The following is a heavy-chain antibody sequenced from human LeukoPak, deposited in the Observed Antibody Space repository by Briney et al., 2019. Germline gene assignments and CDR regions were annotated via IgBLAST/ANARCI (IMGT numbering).Heavy chain of an antibody. J-gene: IGHJ3*02. CDR1: GGTFSSYA. D-gene: IGHD6-13*01. V-gene: IGHV1-69*13. CDR3: ARDWVAAAGTSQDAFDI. CDR2: IIPIFGTA. Sequence: SVKVSCKASGGTFSSYAISWVRQAPGQGLEWMGGIIPIFGTANYAQKFQGRVTITADESTSTAYMELSSLRSEDTAVYYCARDWVAAAGTSQDAFDIWGQGTMVTVSS.